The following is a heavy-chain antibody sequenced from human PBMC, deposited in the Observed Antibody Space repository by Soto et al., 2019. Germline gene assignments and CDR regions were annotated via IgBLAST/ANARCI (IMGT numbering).Heavy chain of an antibody. Sequence: EVQLLESGGGLVQPGGSLRLSCAASGFTFSSYAMSWVRQAPGKGLEWVSAISGSGGSTYYADSVKGRFTISRDNTKNTLYLQMNSLRAEDTAVYYCAKATVLMVYAAYMDVWGKGTTVTVSS. CDR3: AKATVLMVYAAYMDV. V-gene: IGHV3-23*01. CDR2: ISGSGGST. D-gene: IGHD2-8*01. J-gene: IGHJ6*03. CDR1: GFTFSSYA.